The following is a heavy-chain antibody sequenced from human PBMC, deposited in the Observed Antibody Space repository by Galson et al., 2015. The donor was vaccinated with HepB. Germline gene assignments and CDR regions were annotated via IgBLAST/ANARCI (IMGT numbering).Heavy chain of an antibody. CDR2: IYPGDFDT. CDR1: GYSFPSYW. CDR3: ARRPYGDFYYSYGMDV. J-gene: IGHJ6*02. V-gene: IGHV5-51*01. Sequence: QSGAEVKKPGESLKISCMGSGYSFPSYWIGWVRQMPGKGLEWMGIIYPGDFDTRYSPSFQGQVTISADKSISTAYLQWSSLKASDTAMYYCARRPYGDFYYSYGMDVWGQGTTVTVSS. D-gene: IGHD4-17*01.